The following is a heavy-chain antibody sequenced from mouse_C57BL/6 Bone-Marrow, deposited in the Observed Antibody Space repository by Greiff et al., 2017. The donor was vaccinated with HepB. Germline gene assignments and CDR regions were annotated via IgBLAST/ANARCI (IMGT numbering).Heavy chain of an antibody. CDR3: ARRGYGSTPYAMDY. Sequence: DVQLVESGGGLVQPGGSLKLSCAASGFTFSDYYMYWVRQTPEKRLEWVAYISNGGGSTYYPDTVKGRFTISRDNAKNTLYLQMSRLKSEDTAMYYCARRGYGSTPYAMDYWGQGTSVTVSS. CDR1: GFTFSDYY. V-gene: IGHV5-12*01. CDR2: ISNGGGST. D-gene: IGHD2-2*01. J-gene: IGHJ4*01.